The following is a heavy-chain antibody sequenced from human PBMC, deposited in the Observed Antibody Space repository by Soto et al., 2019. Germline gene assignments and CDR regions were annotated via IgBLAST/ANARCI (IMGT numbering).Heavy chain of an antibody. CDR1: GFTFSSYS. Sequence: GGSLRPSCAASGFTFSSYSMNWVRQAPGKGLEWVSSISSSSSYIYYADSVKGRFTISRDNAKNSLYLQMNSLRAEGTAVYYCAREDSSSSGYYYYYYMDVWGKGTTVTVSS. V-gene: IGHV3-21*01. D-gene: IGHD6-6*01. J-gene: IGHJ6*03. CDR3: AREDSSSSGYYYYYYMDV. CDR2: ISSSSSYI.